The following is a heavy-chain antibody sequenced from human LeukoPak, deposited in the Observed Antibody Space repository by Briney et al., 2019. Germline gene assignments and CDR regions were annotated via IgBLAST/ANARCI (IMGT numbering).Heavy chain of an antibody. CDR1: GDWPSNYY. D-gene: IGHD2-2*02. CDR2: IYYNGST. V-gene: IGHV4-59*07. Sequence: SDTLSLTCTVSGDWPSNYYWSWIRQPPGKGLEWIGYIYYNGSTNYNPSLKSRVAMSIDTSKNQFSLKLISVTAADTAAYYCARRYCSSANCYRRNDILFDYWGHGTLVTVSS. J-gene: IGHJ4*01. CDR3: ARRYCSSANCYRRNDILFDY.